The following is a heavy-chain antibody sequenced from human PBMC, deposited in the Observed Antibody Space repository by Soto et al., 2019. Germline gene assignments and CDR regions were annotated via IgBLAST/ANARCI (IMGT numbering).Heavy chain of an antibody. CDR3: ARSPIYYYDSSGYYPNWFDP. Sequence: GGSLRLSCAASGFTFSSYSMNWVRQAPGKGLEWVSSISSSSSYIYYADSVKGRFTISRDNAKNSLYLQMNSLRAEDTAVYYCARSPIYYYDSSGYYPNWFDPWGQGTLVTVSS. CDR1: GFTFSSYS. CDR2: ISSSSSYI. D-gene: IGHD3-22*01. J-gene: IGHJ5*02. V-gene: IGHV3-21*01.